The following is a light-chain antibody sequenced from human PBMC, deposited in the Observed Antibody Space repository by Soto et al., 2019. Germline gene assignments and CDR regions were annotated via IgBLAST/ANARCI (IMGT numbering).Light chain of an antibody. CDR3: QQFASSPLP. Sequence: DIQMTQSPSTLSGSVGDRVTITCRASQTISSWLAWYQQKPGQAPKLLNYKVSTLKSGVPSRFSGSGSGTDFTLTISRLEPEDFAVYYCQQFASSPLPFGGGTKVDIK. V-gene: IGKV1-5*03. CDR1: QTISSW. CDR2: KVS. J-gene: IGKJ4*01.